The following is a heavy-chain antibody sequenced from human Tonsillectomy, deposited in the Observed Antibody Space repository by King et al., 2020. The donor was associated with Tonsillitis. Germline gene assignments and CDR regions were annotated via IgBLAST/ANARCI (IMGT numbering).Heavy chain of an antibody. CDR3: VGTTVTTGWFDP. J-gene: IGHJ5*02. D-gene: IGHD4-17*01. CDR2: IRHDGSNK. V-gene: IGHV3-30*02. CDR1: GFTFSNYA. Sequence: VQLVESGGGVVQPGGSLRLSCAASGFTFSNYAMHWVRQAPGKGLAWVAFIRHDGSNKYYADSVKGRFTISRDNSKNTLYLQINSLRPEDTAVYYCVGTTVTTGWFDPWGQGPLVTVSS.